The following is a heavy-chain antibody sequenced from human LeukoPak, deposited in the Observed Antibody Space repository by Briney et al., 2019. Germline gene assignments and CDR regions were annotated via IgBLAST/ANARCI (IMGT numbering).Heavy chain of an antibody. CDR1: GGSISSSSYS. V-gene: IGHV4-39*01. J-gene: IGHJ4*02. CDR3: ARGRAAAGQYYFDY. Sequence: DPSETLSLTCTVSGGSISSSSYSWGWIRQPPGKGLEWIGTIYYSGSTYYNPSLKSRVTISVDTSKNQFSLKLTSVTAADTAVYYCARGRAAAGQYYFDYWGQGTLVTVSS. D-gene: IGHD6-13*01. CDR2: IYYSGST.